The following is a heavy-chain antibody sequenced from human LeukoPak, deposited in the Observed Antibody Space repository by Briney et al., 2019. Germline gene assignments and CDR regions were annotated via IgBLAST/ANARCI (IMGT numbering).Heavy chain of an antibody. CDR1: GYTFTSYY. CDR2: INPSGGST. V-gene: IGHV1-46*01. CDR3: ARSSFGELFPDY. Sequence: GASVKVSCKASGYTFTSYYMHWVRQAPGQGLEWMGIINPSGGSTSYAQKFQGSVTMTRDTSTSTVYMELSSLRSEDTAVYYCARSSFGELFPDYWGQGTLVTVSS. D-gene: IGHD3-10*01. J-gene: IGHJ4*02.